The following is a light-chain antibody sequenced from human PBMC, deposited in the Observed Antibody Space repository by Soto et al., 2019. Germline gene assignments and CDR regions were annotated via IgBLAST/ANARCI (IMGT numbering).Light chain of an antibody. CDR1: SSDVGGYNY. CDR2: EVT. J-gene: IGLJ3*02. Sequence: QAVVTQPPSASGSPGQSVTISCTGTSSDVGGYNYVSWYQQYPDRAPKLMIYEVTKRPSGVPDRFSGSKSGNTASLTVSGLQAEDEADYYCSSYAASNNFYFVFGGGTKVTVL. CDR3: SSYAASNNFYFV. V-gene: IGLV2-8*01.